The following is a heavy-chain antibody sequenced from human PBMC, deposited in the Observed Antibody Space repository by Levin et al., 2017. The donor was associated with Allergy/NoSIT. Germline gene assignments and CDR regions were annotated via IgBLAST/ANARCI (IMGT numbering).Heavy chain of an antibody. D-gene: IGHD2-2*01. Sequence: SQTLSLTCAVYGGSFSGYYWSWIRQPPGKGLEWIGEINHSGSTNYNPSLKSRVTISVDTSKNQFSLKLSSVTAADTAVYYCASHCSSTSCHGIGSIFWGQGTLVTVSS. CDR2: INHSGST. J-gene: IGHJ4*02. CDR1: GGSFSGYY. V-gene: IGHV4-34*01. CDR3: ASHCSSTSCHGIGSIF.